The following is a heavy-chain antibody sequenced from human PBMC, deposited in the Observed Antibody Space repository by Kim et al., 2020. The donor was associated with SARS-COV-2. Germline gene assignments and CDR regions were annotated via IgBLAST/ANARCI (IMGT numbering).Heavy chain of an antibody. J-gene: IGHJ5*02. D-gene: IGHD3-3*01. V-gene: IGHV4-30-4*01. CDR1: GGSISSGDYY. CDR2: IYYSGST. CDR3: ARTYDFWSGYYTFDP. Sequence: SETLSLTCTVSGGSISSGDYYWSWIRQPPGKGLEWIGYIYYSGSTYYNPSLKSRVTISVDTSKNQFSLKLSSVTAADTAVYYCARTYDFWSGYYTFDPWGQGTLVTVSS.